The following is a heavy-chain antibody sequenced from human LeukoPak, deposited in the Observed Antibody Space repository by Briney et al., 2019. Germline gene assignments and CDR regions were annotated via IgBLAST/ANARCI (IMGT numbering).Heavy chain of an antibody. Sequence: GASVKVSCKASGYTFTSYDINWVRQATGQGLECMGWMNPNSGNTGYAQKFQGRVTMTRNTSISTAYMELCSLRSEDTAVYYCARGALDYYGSGREDYWGQGTLVTVSS. J-gene: IGHJ4*02. CDR3: ARGALDYYGSGREDY. CDR1: GYTFTSYD. V-gene: IGHV1-8*01. D-gene: IGHD3-10*01. CDR2: MNPNSGNT.